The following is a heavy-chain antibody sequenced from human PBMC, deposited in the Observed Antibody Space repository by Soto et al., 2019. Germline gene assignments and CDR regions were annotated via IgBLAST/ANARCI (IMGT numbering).Heavy chain of an antibody. CDR1: GFTFSDYY. D-gene: IGHD3-3*01. Sequence: PGGSLRLSCAASGFTFSDYYMSWIRQAPGKGLEWVSYISSSSSYTNYADSVKGRFTISRDNAKNSLYLQMISLRAEDTAVYYWARGGGSITIFGVDNWFDPWGQGTLVTVSS. J-gene: IGHJ5*02. V-gene: IGHV3-11*06. CDR3: ARGGGSITIFGVDNWFDP. CDR2: ISSSSSYT.